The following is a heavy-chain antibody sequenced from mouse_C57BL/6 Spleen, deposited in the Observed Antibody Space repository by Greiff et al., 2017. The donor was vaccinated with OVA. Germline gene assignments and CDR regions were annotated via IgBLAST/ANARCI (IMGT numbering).Heavy chain of an antibody. V-gene: IGHV3-6*01. CDR1: GYSITSGYY. CDR2: ISYDGSN. J-gene: IGHJ3*01. D-gene: IGHD2-3*01. CDR3: ARAPIYDGYWFAY. Sequence: VQLQQSGPGLVKPSQSLSLTCSVTGYSITSGYYWNWIRQFPGNKLEWMGYISYDGSNNYNPSLKNRISITRDTSKNQFFLKLNSVTTEDTATYYCARAPIYDGYWFAYWGQGTLVTVSA.